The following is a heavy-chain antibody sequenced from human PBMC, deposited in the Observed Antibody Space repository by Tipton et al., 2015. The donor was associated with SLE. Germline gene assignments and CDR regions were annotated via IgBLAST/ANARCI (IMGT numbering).Heavy chain of an antibody. V-gene: IGHV4-39*07. CDR2: INHSGST. D-gene: IGHD3-10*01. Sequence: TLSLTCTVSGDPISSTSYSWGWIRQPPGKGLEWIGEINHSGSTNYNPSLKSRVTISLDTSKNQFSLKLNTVAAADTAVYYCARDLSGEFDFWGQGTLVTVSS. CDR3: ARDLSGEFDF. J-gene: IGHJ4*02. CDR1: GDPISSTSYS.